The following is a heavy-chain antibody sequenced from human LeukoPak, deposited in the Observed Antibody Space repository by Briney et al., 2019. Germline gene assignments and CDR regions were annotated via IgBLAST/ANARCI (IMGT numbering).Heavy chain of an antibody. CDR1: GCTFSSYG. D-gene: IGHD6-13*01. J-gene: IGHJ6*02. CDR3: ARDLQQLVWGYYYGMDV. CDR2: IWYDGSNK. V-gene: IGHV3-33*01. Sequence: GGSLRLSCAASGCTFSSYGMHWVRQAPGKGLEWVAVIWYDGSNKYYADSAKGRFTISRDNSKNTLYLQMNSLRAEDTAVYYCARDLQQLVWGYYYGMDVWGQGTTVTVSS.